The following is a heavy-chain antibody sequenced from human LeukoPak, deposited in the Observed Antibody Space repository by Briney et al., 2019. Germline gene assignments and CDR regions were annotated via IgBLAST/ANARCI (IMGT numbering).Heavy chain of an antibody. J-gene: IGHJ4*02. V-gene: IGHV3-30*19. CDR2: IWYDGSKK. D-gene: IGHD3-22*01. Sequence: PGRSLRLSCAASGFTFSSYGMHWVRQAPGKGLEWVAVIWYDGSKKYYADSVKGRFTISRDNSKNTLYLQMNSLRAEDTAVYYCACSRYYYDSSDYSGYWGQGTLVTVSS. CDR1: GFTFSSYG. CDR3: ACSRYYYDSSDYSGY.